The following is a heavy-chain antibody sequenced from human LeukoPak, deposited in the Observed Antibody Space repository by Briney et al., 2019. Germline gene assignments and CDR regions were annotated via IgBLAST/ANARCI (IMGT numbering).Heavy chain of an antibody. CDR1: GGTFSSYA. D-gene: IGHD4-11*01. CDR3: ARTNDYTYFDY. V-gene: IGHV1-69*05. CDR2: IIPIFGTA. J-gene: IGHJ4*02. Sequence: GASVKVSCKASGGTFSSYAISWVRQAPGQGLEWMGGIIPIFGTANYAQKFQGRVTITTDESTSTAYMELSSLRSDDTAVYYCARTNDYTYFDYWGQGTLVTVSS.